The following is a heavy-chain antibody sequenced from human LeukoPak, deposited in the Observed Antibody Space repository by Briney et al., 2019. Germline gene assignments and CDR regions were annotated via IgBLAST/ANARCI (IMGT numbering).Heavy chain of an antibody. J-gene: IGHJ4*02. CDR2: ISYDGSNK. CDR1: GFTFSSYG. CDR3: ARDIGSSGSFGYFDY. Sequence: GGSLRLSCAASGFTFSSYGMHWVRQAPGKGLEWVAVISYDGSNKYYADSVKGRFTISRDNSKNTLYLQMNSLRAEDTAVYYCARDIGSSGSFGYFDYWGQGTLVTVSS. D-gene: IGHD1-26*01. V-gene: IGHV3-30*19.